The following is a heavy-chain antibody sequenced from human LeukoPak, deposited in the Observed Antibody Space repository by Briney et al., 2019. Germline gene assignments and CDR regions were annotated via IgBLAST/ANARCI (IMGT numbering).Heavy chain of an antibody. CDR2: IFYDGSKK. CDR1: GFTFRNYG. J-gene: IGHJ4*02. D-gene: IGHD6-6*01. Sequence: GGSLRLSCVASGFTFRNYGMHWIRQAPGKGLEWVSVIFYDGSKKYYADFVKGRFTISRDNSKNVVYLQMNSLRAADTAVYYCARVYHSSSGRAIDYWGQGILVTVSS. CDR3: ARVYHSSSGRAIDY. V-gene: IGHV3-33*01.